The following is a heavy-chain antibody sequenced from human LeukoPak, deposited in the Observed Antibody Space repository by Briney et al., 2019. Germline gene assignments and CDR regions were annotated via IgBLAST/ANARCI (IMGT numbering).Heavy chain of an antibody. J-gene: IGHJ4*02. CDR1: GGSISSRRYY. V-gene: IGHV4-39*01. D-gene: IGHD4-17*01. CDR3: ARHVGRAGDEPYFDY. CDR2: IYNSEIM. Sequence: SETLSLTCTVSGGSISSRRYYWGWIRQPPGQGLEWIGSIYNSEIMYYDPSLKSRVTISVDTSKNQFSLNLISVTAADTAVYYCARHVGRAGDEPYFDYWGQGALVTVSS.